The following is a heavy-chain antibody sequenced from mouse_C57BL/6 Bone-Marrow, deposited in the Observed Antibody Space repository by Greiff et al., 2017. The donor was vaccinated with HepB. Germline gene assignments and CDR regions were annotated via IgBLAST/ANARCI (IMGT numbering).Heavy chain of an antibody. CDR1: GYSITSGYY. CDR2: ISYDGSN. J-gene: IGHJ4*01. Sequence: VQLKESGPGLVKPSQSLSLTCSVTGYSITSGYYWNWIRQFPGNKLEWMGYISYDGSNNYNPSLKNRISITRDTSKNQFFLKLNSVTTEDTATYYCARDYGTLYAMDYWGQGTSVTVSS. CDR3: ARDYGTLYAMDY. D-gene: IGHD1-1*01. V-gene: IGHV3-6*01.